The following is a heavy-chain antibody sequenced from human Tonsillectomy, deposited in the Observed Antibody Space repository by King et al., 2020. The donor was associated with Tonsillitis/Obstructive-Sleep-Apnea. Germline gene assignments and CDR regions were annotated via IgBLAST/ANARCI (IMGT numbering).Heavy chain of an antibody. CDR1: GFTFSSYG. Sequence: QLVESGGGVVQPGRSLRLSCAASGFTFSSYGMHWVRQAPGKGLEWVAVISYDGSNKYYADSVKGRFTISRDNSKNTLYLQMNSLRAEDTAVYYCAKEDYDFWSGYYTVGYYYYGMDVWGQGTTVTVSS. CDR2: ISYDGSNK. D-gene: IGHD3-3*01. J-gene: IGHJ6*02. V-gene: IGHV3-30*18. CDR3: AKEDYDFWSGYYTVGYYYYGMDV.